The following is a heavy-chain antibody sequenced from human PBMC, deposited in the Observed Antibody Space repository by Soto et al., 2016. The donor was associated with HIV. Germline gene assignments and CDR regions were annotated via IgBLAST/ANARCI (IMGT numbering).Heavy chain of an antibody. CDR2: ISWNSGSI. V-gene: IGHV3-9*03. CDR1: GFTFDDYA. Sequence: EVQLVESGGGLVQPGRSLRLSCAASGFTFDDYAMHWVRQAPGKGLEWVSGISWNSGSIGYADSVKGRFTISRDNAKNSLYLQMNSLRAEDMALYYCAKDIGSGGSYDGYFQHWGQGTLVTVSS. J-gene: IGHJ1*01. CDR3: AKDIGSGGSYDGYFQH. D-gene: IGHD1-26*01.